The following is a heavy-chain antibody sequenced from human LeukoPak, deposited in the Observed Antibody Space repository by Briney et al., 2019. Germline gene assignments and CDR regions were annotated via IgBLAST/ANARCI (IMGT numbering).Heavy chain of an antibody. V-gene: IGHV4-34*01. D-gene: IGHD5-12*01. CDR1: GGSFSGYY. CDR3: ARRGGYSGYGPFDY. CDR2: INHSGST. Sequence: SETLSLTCAVYGGSFSGYYWSWIRQPPGKGLEWIGEINHSGSTNYNPSLKSRVTISVDTSKNQFSLKLSSVTAADTAVYYCARRGGYSGYGPFDYWDQGTLVTVSS. J-gene: IGHJ4*02.